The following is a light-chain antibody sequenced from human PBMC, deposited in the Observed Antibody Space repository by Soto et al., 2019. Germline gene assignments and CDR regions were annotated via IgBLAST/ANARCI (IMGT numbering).Light chain of an antibody. CDR2: GAS. CDR1: QSVSRSF. V-gene: IGKV3-20*01. Sequence: EIVLTQSPDTLSLSPGERATLSCCASQSVSRSFLAWYQQKPGQAPRLLIYGASSRATGIPDRLSGSGSGTDFTLTISRLEPEDFAVYYCQQYGNSPITFGQGTRLEIK. J-gene: IGKJ5*01. CDR3: QQYGNSPIT.